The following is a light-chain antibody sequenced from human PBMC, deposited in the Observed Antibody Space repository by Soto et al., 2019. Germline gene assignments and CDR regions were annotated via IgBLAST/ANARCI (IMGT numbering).Light chain of an antibody. V-gene: IGKV3-15*01. J-gene: IGKJ1*01. CDR2: DAS. CDR1: QSVTSN. Sequence: EIVLTQSPGTLSLSPGERATLSCRASQSVTSNYLAWYQHKPGQAPRLLIYDASTRATGIPARFSGSGSGTEFTLTFSSLQSEDFAVYYCQQYNNWPRTFGQGTKVDIK. CDR3: QQYNNWPRT.